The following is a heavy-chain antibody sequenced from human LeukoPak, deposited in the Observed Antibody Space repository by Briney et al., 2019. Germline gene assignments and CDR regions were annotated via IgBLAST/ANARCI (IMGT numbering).Heavy chain of an antibody. Sequence: PSETLSLTCTVSGGSISSGGYYWSWIRQPPGKGLEWIGYIYHSGSTYYNPSLKSRVTISVDKSKNQFSLKLSSVTAADTAVYYCARVMVTRGQEYEGAFDIWGQGTMVTVSS. CDR3: ARVMVTRGQEYEGAFDI. CDR1: GGSISSGGYY. CDR2: IYHSGST. J-gene: IGHJ3*02. V-gene: IGHV4-30-2*01. D-gene: IGHD3-10*01.